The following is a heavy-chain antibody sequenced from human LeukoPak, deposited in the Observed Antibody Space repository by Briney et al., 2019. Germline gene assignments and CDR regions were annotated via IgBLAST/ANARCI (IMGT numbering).Heavy chain of an antibody. CDR3: ARAPAGYYDFWSGYYTVSQDAFDI. Sequence: GASVKVSCKASGYTFTSYDINWVRQATGQGLEWMRWMNPNSGNTGYAQKFQGRVTMTRNTSISTAYMELSSLRSEDTAVYYCARAPAGYYDFWSGYYTVSQDAFDIWGQGAMVTVSS. D-gene: IGHD3-3*01. V-gene: IGHV1-8*01. CDR2: MNPNSGNT. CDR1: GYTFTSYD. J-gene: IGHJ3*02.